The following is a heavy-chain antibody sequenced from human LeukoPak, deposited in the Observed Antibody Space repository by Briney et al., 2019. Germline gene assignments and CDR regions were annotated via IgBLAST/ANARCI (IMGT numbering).Heavy chain of an antibody. Sequence: GGSLRLSCAASGFTFSCYAMNWVRQPPGKGLEWVSAIPGGGGSTYYADSVKGRFTISRDNSKNTLYLQMNSLRDEDTAVYYCAKDHPDWGSSFQYWGQGTLVTVSS. CDR1: GFTFSCYA. D-gene: IGHD7-27*01. CDR2: IPGGGGST. V-gene: IGHV3-23*01. CDR3: AKDHPDWGSSFQY. J-gene: IGHJ4*02.